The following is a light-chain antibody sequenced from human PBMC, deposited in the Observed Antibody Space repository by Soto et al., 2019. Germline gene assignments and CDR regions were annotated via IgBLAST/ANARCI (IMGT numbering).Light chain of an antibody. CDR1: SSDIGAYDY. CDR2: EVN. J-gene: IGLJ1*01. CDR3: LSFTTTSTHV. V-gene: IGLV2-14*01. Sequence: QSVLPQPASLSGSPGQSITISCTGTSSDIGAYDYVSWFQQHPGKAPKLMISEVNNRPSGVSNRFSGSKSGNTAYLTISGLQVEDEAEYFCLSFTTTSTHVFGTGTKVTVL.